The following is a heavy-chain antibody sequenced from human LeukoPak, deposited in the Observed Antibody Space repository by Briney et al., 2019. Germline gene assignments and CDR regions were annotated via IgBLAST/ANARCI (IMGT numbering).Heavy chain of an antibody. CDR1: GFTFSSYA. V-gene: IGHV3-23*01. CDR2: ISDIGGST. Sequence: GGSLRLSCAASGFTFSSYAMSWVRQAPGKGLEWVSTISDIGGSTYYADSVKGRFTISRDNSKNTLYLQMNSLRAEDTAVYYCAKDSSEYYFDYWGQGTLVTVSS. D-gene: IGHD2-2*01. J-gene: IGHJ4*02. CDR3: AKDSSEYYFDY.